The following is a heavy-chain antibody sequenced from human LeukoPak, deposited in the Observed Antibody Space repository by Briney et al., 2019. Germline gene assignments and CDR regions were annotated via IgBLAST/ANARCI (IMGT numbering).Heavy chain of an antibody. CDR1: GYTFTSYA. CDR3: ARDVQVGAPAGFDP. CDR2: INAGNGNT. V-gene: IGHV1-3*01. D-gene: IGHD1-26*01. Sequence: ASVKVSCKASGYTFTSYAMHWVRQAPGQRLEWMGWINAGNGNTKYSQKFQGRVTITADKSTSTAHMELSSLRSEDTAVYYCARDVQVGAPAGFDPWGQGTLVTVSS. J-gene: IGHJ5*02.